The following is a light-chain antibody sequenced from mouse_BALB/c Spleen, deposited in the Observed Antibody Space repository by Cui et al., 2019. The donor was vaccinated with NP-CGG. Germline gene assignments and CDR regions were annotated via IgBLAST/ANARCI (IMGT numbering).Light chain of an antibody. Sequence: QTVVTHASALTTTAGETVTLTCRSSTGAVTTSNYANWVREKPDHLFTGLIGGTNNRAPGVPARFSGSLIGDKAALTITGAQTEDEAIYFCALWYSNHWVFGGGTKLTVL. J-gene: IGLJ1*01. CDR1: TGAVTTSNY. V-gene: IGLV1*01. CDR2: GTN. CDR3: ALWYSNHWV.